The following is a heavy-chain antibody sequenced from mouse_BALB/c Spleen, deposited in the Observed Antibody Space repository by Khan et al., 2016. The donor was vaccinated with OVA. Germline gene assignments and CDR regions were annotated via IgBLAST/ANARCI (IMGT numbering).Heavy chain of an antibody. Sequence: EVKLLESGPGLVKPSQSLSLTCTVTGHSITSGYGWNWIRQFPGNKLEWMGYISYSGSTNYNPSLKSRLSITRDTSKNQFFLQLNSVTTEDTATYYCARTARIKYWGQGTTLTVSS. V-gene: IGHV3-2*02. D-gene: IGHD1-2*01. CDR3: ARTARIKY. CDR2: ISYSGST. CDR1: GHSITSGYG. J-gene: IGHJ2*01.